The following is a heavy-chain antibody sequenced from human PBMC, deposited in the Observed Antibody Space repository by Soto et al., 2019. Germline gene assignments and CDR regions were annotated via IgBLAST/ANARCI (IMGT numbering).Heavy chain of an antibody. D-gene: IGHD4-4*01. V-gene: IGHV4-59*01. CDR2: IYYSGST. CDR1: GGSISSYY. Sequence: PTETLSLTCTVSGGSISSYYWSWIRQPPGKGLEWIGYIYYSGSTNYNPSPKSRVTISVDTSKNQFSLKLSSVTAADTAVYYCARDFGTDYSIYERKFDYWGQGTLVTVSS. J-gene: IGHJ4*02. CDR3: ARDFGTDYSIYERKFDY.